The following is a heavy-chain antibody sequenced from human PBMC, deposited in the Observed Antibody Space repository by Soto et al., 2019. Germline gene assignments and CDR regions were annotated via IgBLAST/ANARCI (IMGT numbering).Heavy chain of an antibody. CDR2: ISSSGSTI. CDR1: GFTFNSHA. Sequence: GGSLRLSCAASGFTFNSHAMSWIRQAPGKGLEWVSYISSSGSTIYYADSVKGRFTISRDNAKNSLYLQMNSLRAEDTAVYYCAKVGPHDSGSYMFRYNWFGPWGPGTLVTVSS. CDR3: AKVGPHDSGSYMFRYNWFGP. J-gene: IGHJ5*02. D-gene: IGHD3-10*01. V-gene: IGHV3-11*01.